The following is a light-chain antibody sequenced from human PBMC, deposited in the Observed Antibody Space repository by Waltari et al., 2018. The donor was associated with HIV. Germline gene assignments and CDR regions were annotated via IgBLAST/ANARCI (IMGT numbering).Light chain of an antibody. Sequence: MTQSPAALSVSQGEPVTFFCGASEDVGANLAWYNKKTGQAPRHIVSGASTRAAGVPPRFAGRESGTDFSLTISTLQSNDSAVYFCQQYQTWPRTFGQGTLV. CDR1: EDVGAN. CDR2: GAS. V-gene: IGKV3-15*01. CDR3: QQYQTWPRT. J-gene: IGKJ1*01.